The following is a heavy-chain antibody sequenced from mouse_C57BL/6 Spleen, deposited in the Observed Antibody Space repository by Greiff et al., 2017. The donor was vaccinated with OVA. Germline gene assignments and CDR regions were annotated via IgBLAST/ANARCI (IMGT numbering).Heavy chain of an antibody. CDR1: GFTFSSYA. V-gene: IGHV5-4*03. J-gene: IGHJ1*03. D-gene: IGHD1-1*01. CDR2: ISDGGSYT. CDR3: ARVYYYGSSPSWYFDV. Sequence: EVKLMESGGGLVKPGGSLKLSCAASGFTFSSYAMSWVRQTPEKRLEWVATISDGGSYTYYPDNVKGRFTITRDNAKNNLYLQMSHLNSEDTSMYYCARVYYYGSSPSWYFDVWGTGTTVTVSS.